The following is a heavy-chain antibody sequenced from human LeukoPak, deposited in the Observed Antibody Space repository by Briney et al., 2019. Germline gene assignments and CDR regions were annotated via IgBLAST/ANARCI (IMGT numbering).Heavy chain of an antibody. CDR1: GFTFSRNA. CDR3: ARANTLDY. CDR2: ISGSGSST. J-gene: IGHJ4*02. V-gene: IGHV3-23*01. Sequence: PGGSLRLSCAASGFTFSRNAMSWVRQALGKGLEWVSVISGSGSSTYYADSVKGRFTISRDNSKNTLYLQMNSLRAEDSAVYYCARANTLDYWGQGTLVTVSS. D-gene: IGHD4/OR15-4a*01.